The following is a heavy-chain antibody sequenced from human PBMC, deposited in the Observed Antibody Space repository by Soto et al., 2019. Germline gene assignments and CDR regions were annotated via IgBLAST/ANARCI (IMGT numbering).Heavy chain of an antibody. J-gene: IGHJ6*02. CDR3: ESYGANYHDSSGYSEYYYYGMDV. D-gene: IGHD3-22*01. V-gene: IGHV1-18*01. CDR2: ISAYNGNT. CDR1: GYTCTSYG. Sequence: GASVKVSCKASGYTCTSYGISWVRQAPGQGLEWMGWISAYNGNTNYAQKLQGRVTMTTDTSTSTAYMELRSPRSDDTAVYYCESYGANYHDSSGYSEYYYYGMDVWG.